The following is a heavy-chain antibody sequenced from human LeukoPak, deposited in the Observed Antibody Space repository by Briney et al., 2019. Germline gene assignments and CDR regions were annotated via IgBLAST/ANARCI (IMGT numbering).Heavy chain of an antibody. CDR2: ISHTGVTT. J-gene: IGHJ4*02. CDR1: GGSISPYY. V-gene: IGHV4-59*01. Sequence: SETLSLTGTVSGGSISPYYWSWIRQPPGEGLEWIGYISHTGVTTNYNPSLKSRVTMSVDTSKNQFSLKLSSVTAADTAVYYCARVGDWNDLVYWGQGALVTVSS. D-gene: IGHD1-1*01. CDR3: ARVGDWNDLVY.